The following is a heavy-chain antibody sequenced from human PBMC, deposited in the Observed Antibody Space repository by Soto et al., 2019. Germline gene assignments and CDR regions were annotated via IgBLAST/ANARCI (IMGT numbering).Heavy chain of an antibody. Sequence: ASVKVSCKASGRTFSSYSISWVRQSPGQGLEWMGWIIPIFGTANYAQKFQGRVTITADESTSTAYMELSSLRSAHTAVYYCASEGDIVVVPAAIRMGYYYYGMDVWGQGTTVTVSS. J-gene: IGHJ6*02. D-gene: IGHD2-2*02. CDR1: GRTFSSYS. V-gene: IGHV1-69*13. CDR2: IIPIFGTA. CDR3: ASEGDIVVVPAAIRMGYYYYGMDV.